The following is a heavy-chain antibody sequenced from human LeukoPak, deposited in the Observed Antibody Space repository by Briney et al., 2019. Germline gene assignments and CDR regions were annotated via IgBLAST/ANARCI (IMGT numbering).Heavy chain of an antibody. D-gene: IGHD4-17*01. J-gene: IGHJ4*02. CDR1: GMTVTNNY. Sequence: GGSLRLSCVASGMTVTNNYWHWVRQPPGKGPEWISIIYSDGDTRYADSVRGRFTFSRDNFKNTLYLQMNSLRAEDTAVYYCTYGAYPLTFWGQGTQVSVSS. CDR3: TYGAYPLTF. V-gene: IGHV3-66*01. CDR2: IYSDGDT.